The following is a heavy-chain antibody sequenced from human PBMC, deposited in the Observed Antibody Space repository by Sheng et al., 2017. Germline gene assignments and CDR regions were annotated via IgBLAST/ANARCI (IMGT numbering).Heavy chain of an antibody. CDR1: GFIFSNSA. V-gene: IGHV3-23*04. D-gene: IGHD6-6*01. Sequence: EVQLVESGGGLLQPGGSLRLSCAASGFIFSNSAMSWVRQAPGKGLEWVSGISASGGITYYADSVKGRFTIFRDKSKNTLFLQMNSLRVEDTAVYYCAKDTGTSSPDAFDIWGQGTMLTVSS. CDR3: AKDTGTSSPDAFDI. J-gene: IGHJ3*02. CDR2: ISASGGIT.